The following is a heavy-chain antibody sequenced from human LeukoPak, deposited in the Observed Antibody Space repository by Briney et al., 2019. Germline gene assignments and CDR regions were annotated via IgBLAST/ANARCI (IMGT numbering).Heavy chain of an antibody. V-gene: IGHV4-59*01. Sequence: PSETLSLTCTVSGGSIGSYYWSWIRQPPGKGLEWIGYIYYSGSTNYNPSLKSRVTISVDTSKNQFPLKLSSVTAADTAVYYCARMGLILPAEFDYWGQGTLVTVSS. D-gene: IGHD2-2*01. CDR3: ARMGLILPAEFDY. J-gene: IGHJ4*02. CDR2: IYYSGST. CDR1: GGSIGSYY.